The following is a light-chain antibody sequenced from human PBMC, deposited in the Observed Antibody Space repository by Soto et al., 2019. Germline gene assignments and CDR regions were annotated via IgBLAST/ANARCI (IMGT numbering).Light chain of an antibody. CDR1: QGISNY. Sequence: IQMSQSPSALSASVGDRVTITCRASQGISNYLAWYQQKPGKVPKLLIYAASTLQSGIPSRFSGSGSGTDFTLTISSLQPEDVATYYCQKYNSAPTWTFGQGTKVDIK. CDR2: AAS. CDR3: QKYNSAPTWT. J-gene: IGKJ1*01. V-gene: IGKV1-27*01.